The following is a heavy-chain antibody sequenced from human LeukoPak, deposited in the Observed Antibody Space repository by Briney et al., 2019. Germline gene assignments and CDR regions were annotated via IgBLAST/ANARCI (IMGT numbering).Heavy chain of an antibody. J-gene: IGHJ3*02. CDR2: ISFDAEGD. D-gene: IGHD6-13*01. CDR1: GFTFSHYG. V-gene: IGHV3-30*03. Sequence: PGGSLRLSCVTSGFTFSHYGMHWVRQLPGKGLEWVAAISFDAEGDYHVDSVKGRFTISRDNSKNSLYLQMNSLRAEDTAVYYCARGIPATGMRAFDIWGQGTMVTVSS. CDR3: ARGIPATGMRAFDI.